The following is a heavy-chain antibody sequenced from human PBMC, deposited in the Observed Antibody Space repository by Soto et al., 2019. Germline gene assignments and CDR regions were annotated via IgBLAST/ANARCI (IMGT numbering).Heavy chain of an antibody. Sequence: QVQLVESGGGVVQPGRSLRLSCAASEFPFSNYGMYWVRQAPGKGLEWVAHISYDGSNKHYADSVKGRFTISRDNSKNRLFLQMSSLRTEDTAVYYCAGGQYYFDYCGQGTRVSVSS. CDR2: ISYDGSNK. CDR1: EFPFSNYG. J-gene: IGHJ4*02. D-gene: IGHD2-15*01. CDR3: AGGQYYFDY. V-gene: IGHV3-30*03.